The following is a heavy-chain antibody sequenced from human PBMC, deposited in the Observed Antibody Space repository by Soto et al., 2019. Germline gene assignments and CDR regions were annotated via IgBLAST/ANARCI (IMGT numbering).Heavy chain of an antibody. D-gene: IGHD6-6*01. Sequence: SETLSLTCAVSGYSISSGYYWGWIRQPPGEGLEWIGYLYHSGISDYNPSLKSRVTISVDTSKNQFSLKVRSVTAADTAVYYCAWYSSSYFDYWGQGSRVTVSS. V-gene: IGHV4-38-2*01. CDR1: GYSISSGYY. CDR2: LYHSGIS. CDR3: AWYSSSYFDY. J-gene: IGHJ4*02.